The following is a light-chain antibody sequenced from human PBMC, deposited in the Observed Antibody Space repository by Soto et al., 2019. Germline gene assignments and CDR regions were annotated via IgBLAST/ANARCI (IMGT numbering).Light chain of an antibody. J-gene: IGKJ1*01. CDR1: QTVSRNY. CDR2: AAS. Sequence: EIVLTQSPGTLSLSPGEGTTLSCRASQTVSRNYLAWYQQKPGQAPRLLIYAASSRTTGIPDRFSGSGSGTDFTLTISRLEPEDFAVYYCQQYGSSTWTFGQGTKVDIK. V-gene: IGKV3-20*01. CDR3: QQYGSSTWT.